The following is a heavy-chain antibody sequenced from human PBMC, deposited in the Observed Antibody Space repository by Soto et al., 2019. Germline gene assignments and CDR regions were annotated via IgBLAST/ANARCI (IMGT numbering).Heavy chain of an antibody. Sequence: PGGSLRLSCAASGFTFSSYGMHWVRQAPGKGLEWVAVIWYDGSNKYYADSVKGRFTISRDNSKNTLYLQMNSLRAEDTAVYYCARESESLTMMAVAGYFDYWGQGTLVTVSS. CDR3: ARESESLTMMAVAGYFDY. CDR1: GFTFSSYG. V-gene: IGHV3-33*01. J-gene: IGHJ4*02. CDR2: IWYDGSNK. D-gene: IGHD6-19*01.